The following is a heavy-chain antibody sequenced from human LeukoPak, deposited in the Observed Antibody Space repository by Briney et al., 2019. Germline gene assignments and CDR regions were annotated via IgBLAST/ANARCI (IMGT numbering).Heavy chain of an antibody. CDR3: ARTRTWGLGIGYFDL. D-gene: IGHD7-27*01. CDR1: GDSLSSNIYY. Sequence: SETLSLTCTVSGDSLSSNIYYWGWVRQPPGKGLECIGTIYYSGSTSYNPSLKSRVTISVDTSKNQFSLNLNSVTAADTAVYYCARTRTWGLGIGYFDLWGRGTLVTVSS. J-gene: IGHJ2*01. V-gene: IGHV4-39*01. CDR2: IYYSGST.